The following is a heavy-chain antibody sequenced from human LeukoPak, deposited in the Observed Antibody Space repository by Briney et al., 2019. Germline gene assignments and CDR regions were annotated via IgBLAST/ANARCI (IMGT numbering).Heavy chain of an antibody. CDR2: IYYTGST. CDR1: GGSINNYY. J-gene: IGHJ4*02. Sequence: SETLSLTCTVSGGSINNYYWSWIRQPPGKGLEWIGYIYYTGSTNYNPSLKSRVTISVDTSKNQFSLNLSSVIAADTAVYYCATTENSSGWFAYWGQGTLVTVSS. D-gene: IGHD6-19*01. CDR3: ATTENSSGWFAY. V-gene: IGHV4-59*08.